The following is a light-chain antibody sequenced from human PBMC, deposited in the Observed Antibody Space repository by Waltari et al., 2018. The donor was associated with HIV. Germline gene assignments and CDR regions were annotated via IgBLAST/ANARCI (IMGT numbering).Light chain of an antibody. CDR1: TPNIVSHT. J-gene: IGLJ1*01. CDR2: EVR. Sequence: QSVLTQPPSASGTPGQSVTISWSGSTPNIVSHTVNWYQQLPGTAPKLMIYEVRNRPSGVSNRFSGSKSGNTASLTISGLQAEDEADYYCSSYRSSSTLEVFVTGTKVTVL. V-gene: IGLV2-14*01. CDR3: SSYRSSSTLEV.